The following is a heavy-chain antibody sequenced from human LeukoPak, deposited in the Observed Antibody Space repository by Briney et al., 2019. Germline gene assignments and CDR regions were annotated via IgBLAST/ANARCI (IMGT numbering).Heavy chain of an antibody. V-gene: IGHV1-69*06. J-gene: IGHJ4*02. D-gene: IGHD3-10*01. CDR3: ARDLSGVALGY. Sequence: SVKVSCKASGGIFSSYAISWVRQAPGQRLEWMGGIMPSFGTANYAQKFQGRVTITADKSTSTAYMELSSMRSEDTAVYYCARDLSGVALGYWGQGTLVTVSS. CDR1: GGIFSSYA. CDR2: IMPSFGTA.